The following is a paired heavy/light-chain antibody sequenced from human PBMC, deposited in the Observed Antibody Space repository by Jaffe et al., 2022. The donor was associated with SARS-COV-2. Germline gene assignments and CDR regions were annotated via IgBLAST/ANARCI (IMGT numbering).Light chain of an antibody. V-gene: IGLV2-8*01. CDR3: SSYAGIEGV. Sequence: QSALTQPPSASGSPGQSVTISCTGTSSDVGGYNYVSWYQQHPGKAPKLMIYEVSKRPSGVPDRFSGSKSGNTASLTVSGLQAEDEADYYCSSYAGIEGVFGTGTKVTVL. CDR1: SSDVGGYNY. J-gene: IGLJ1*01. CDR2: EVS.
Heavy chain of an antibody. V-gene: IGHV1-18*01. CDR3: ARDPAFTGDNWNYEGYYYYGMDV. J-gene: IGHJ6*02. D-gene: IGHD1-7*01. Sequence: QVQLVQSGAEVKKPGASVKVSCKASGYTFTSYGISWVRQAPGQGLEWMGWISAYNGNTNYAQKLQGRVTMTTDTSTSTAYMELRSLRSDDTAVYYCARDPAFTGDNWNYEGYYYYGMDVWGQGTTVTVSS. CDR2: ISAYNGNT. CDR1: GYTFTSYG.